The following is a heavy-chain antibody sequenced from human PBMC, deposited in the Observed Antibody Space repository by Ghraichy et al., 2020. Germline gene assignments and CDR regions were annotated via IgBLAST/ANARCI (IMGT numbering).Heavy chain of an antibody. V-gene: IGHV3-23*01. D-gene: IGHD2/OR15-2a*01. CDR2: IVYSASAT. Sequence: GGSLRLSCATSGFTFSNYAMNWVRQAPGKGLEWVSSIVYSASATYYSDSVKGRFTVSRDNSKNTLYLQMNSLRAEDTAVYFCAKDREGGSLSFSRYYFDSWGQGTLVTVSS. CDR3: AKDREGGSLSFSRYYFDS. CDR1: GFTFSNYA. J-gene: IGHJ4*02.